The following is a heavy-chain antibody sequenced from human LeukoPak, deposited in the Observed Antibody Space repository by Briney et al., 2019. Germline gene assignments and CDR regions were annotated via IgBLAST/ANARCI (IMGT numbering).Heavy chain of an antibody. V-gene: IGHV3-21*01. CDR3: ARLSSRAALSAFDI. CDR2: ISSSSSYI. Sequence: PGGSLRLSCAASGFTFSSYSMNWVRQAPGKGLEWVSSISSSSSYIYYADSVKGRFTISRDNAKNSLYLQMNSLRAEDTAVYYCARLSSRAALSAFDIRGQGTMVTVSS. J-gene: IGHJ3*02. D-gene: IGHD3-16*02. CDR1: GFTFSSYS.